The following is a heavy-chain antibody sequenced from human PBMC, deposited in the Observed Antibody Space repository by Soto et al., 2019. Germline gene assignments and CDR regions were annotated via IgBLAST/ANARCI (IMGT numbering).Heavy chain of an antibody. CDR2: ISYDGSNK. Sequence: GESLKISCAASGFTFSSYAMHWVRQAPGKGLEWVAVISYDGSNKYYADSVKGRFTISRDNSKNTLYLQMNSLRAEDTAVYYCARPTSSGWYYFDYWGQGTLVTVSS. D-gene: IGHD6-19*01. CDR1: GFTFSSYA. CDR3: ARPTSSGWYYFDY. J-gene: IGHJ4*02. V-gene: IGHV3-30-3*01.